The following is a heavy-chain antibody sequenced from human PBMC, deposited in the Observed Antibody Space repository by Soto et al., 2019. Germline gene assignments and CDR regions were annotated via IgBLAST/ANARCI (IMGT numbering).Heavy chain of an antibody. Sequence: QVQLVQSGAEVKKPGASVKVSCKASGYTFTSYAMHWMRQAPGQRLEWLGWINAGNGNTKYSQKFQGRVTITRDTSASTAYMELSSLRSEDTAVYYCARDKGYSSSWCGPNWFDPWGQGTLVTVSS. J-gene: IGHJ5*02. CDR1: GYTFTSYA. D-gene: IGHD6-13*01. CDR3: ARDKGYSSSWCGPNWFDP. CDR2: INAGNGNT. V-gene: IGHV1-3*01.